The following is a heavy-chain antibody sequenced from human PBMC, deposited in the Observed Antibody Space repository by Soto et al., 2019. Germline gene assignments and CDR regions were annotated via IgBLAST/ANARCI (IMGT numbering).Heavy chain of an antibody. Sequence: PEWALRLSCSASGFTVSSYSMHLVRQAPVKVLEYVSSISSNGGITYYADSVKGRFTISRDNSKNMLYLKMSSLRAQDTAVYYCVKERALRIAAHRTFECWGEGTLVTVSS. CDR3: VKERALRIAAHRTFEC. CDR1: GFTVSSYS. D-gene: IGHD6-6*01. J-gene: IGHJ4*02. CDR2: ISSNGGIT. V-gene: IGHV3-64D*06.